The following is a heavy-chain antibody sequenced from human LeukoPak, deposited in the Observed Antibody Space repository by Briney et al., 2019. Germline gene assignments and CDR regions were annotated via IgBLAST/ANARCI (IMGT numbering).Heavy chain of an antibody. CDR3: TRTRGYSYGYHGH. CDR1: GFTFGGYA. V-gene: IGHV3-49*05. CDR2: IRSKAYGGTT. D-gene: IGHD5-18*01. J-gene: IGHJ4*02. Sequence: NPGGSLRLSCTASGFTFGGYAMSWFRQAPGKGLEWVGFIRSKAYGGTTEYAASVKGRFTISRDDSKSISYLQMNSLKTEDTAVYYCTRTRGYSYGYHGHWGQGTMVTVSS.